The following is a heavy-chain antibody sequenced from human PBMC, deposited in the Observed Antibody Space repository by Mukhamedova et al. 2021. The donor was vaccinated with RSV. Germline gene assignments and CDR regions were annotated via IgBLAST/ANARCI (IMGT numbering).Heavy chain of an antibody. D-gene: IGHD7-27*01. Sequence: LGSRVTMSIETSKDQFSLKLSSVTAADTAIYYCARGSVAYPGQFDGWGQGALVTVSS. J-gene: IGHJ4*02. V-gene: IGHV4-59*09. CDR3: ARGSVAYPGQFDG.